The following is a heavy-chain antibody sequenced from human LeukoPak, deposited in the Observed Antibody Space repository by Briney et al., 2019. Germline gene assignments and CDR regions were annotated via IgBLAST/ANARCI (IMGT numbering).Heavy chain of an antibody. CDR2: ISGSSSYI. Sequence: GGSLRLSCAASGFIFSSYSMNWVRQAPGKGLEWVSSISGSSSYIYYADSVKGRFTISRDNAKKSLYLQMNSLRAEDTAVYYCARDMSEYYDSSGYRVYWGQGTLVTVSS. J-gene: IGHJ4*02. D-gene: IGHD3-22*01. CDR1: GFIFSSYS. V-gene: IGHV3-21*01. CDR3: ARDMSEYYDSSGYRVY.